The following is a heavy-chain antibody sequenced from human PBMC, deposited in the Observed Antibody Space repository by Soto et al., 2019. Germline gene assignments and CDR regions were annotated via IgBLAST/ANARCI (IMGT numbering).Heavy chain of an antibody. CDR3: ARDPRGATVTTFWLDY. CDR2: IWYDGSNK. V-gene: IGHV3-33*01. D-gene: IGHD4-17*01. Sequence: QVQLVESGGGVVQPGRSLRLSCAASGFTFSSYGMHWVRQAPGKGLEWVAVIWYDGSNKYYADSVKGRFTISRDNSKNTLYLQMNSLRAEDTAVYYCARDPRGATVTTFWLDYWGQGTLVTVSS. J-gene: IGHJ4*02. CDR1: GFTFSSYG.